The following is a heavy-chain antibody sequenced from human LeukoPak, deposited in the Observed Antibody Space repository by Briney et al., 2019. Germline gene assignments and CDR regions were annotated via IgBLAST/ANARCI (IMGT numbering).Heavy chain of an antibody. CDR1: GFTFSDYY. Sequence: GGSLRLSCAASGFTFSDYYMSWIRQAPGKGLEWVSYISSSGSTIYYADSVKGRFTISRDNAKNSLYLQMNSLRVEDTAVYYCAKDRGVVPAAISGYWGQGTLVTVSS. CDR3: AKDRGVVPAAISGY. J-gene: IGHJ4*02. D-gene: IGHD2-2*01. V-gene: IGHV3-11*01. CDR2: ISSSGSTI.